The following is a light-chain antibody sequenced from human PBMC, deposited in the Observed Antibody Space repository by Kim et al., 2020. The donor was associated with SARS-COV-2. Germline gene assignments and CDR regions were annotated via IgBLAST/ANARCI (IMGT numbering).Light chain of an antibody. J-gene: IGLJ2*01. CDR2: RNY. V-gene: IGLV1-40*01. CDR3: QSYGSTLV. CDR1: SSNIGAGYD. Sequence: QSVLTQPPSVSGAPGQRVTISCTGSSSNIGAGYDVNWYQQLPGTAPKLLIYRNYIRPSGVPDRFSGSKSGTSASLAITGLQAEDEADYYCQSYGSTLVFGGGTQLTVL.